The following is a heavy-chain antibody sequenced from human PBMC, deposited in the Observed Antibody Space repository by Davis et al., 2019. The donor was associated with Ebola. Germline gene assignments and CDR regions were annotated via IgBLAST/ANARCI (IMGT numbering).Heavy chain of an antibody. CDR2: ISDSGGST. J-gene: IGHJ5*02. V-gene: IGHV3-23*01. CDR3: ARDLLWFGVS. CDR1: GFTFSSYA. D-gene: IGHD3-10*01. Sequence: GGSLRLSCVASGFTFSSYAMSWVRQAPGEGLEWVSGISDSGGSTYYADSVKGRFTISRDNSKNTLYLQMNSLRAEDTAVYYCARDLLWFGVSWGQGTLVTVSS.